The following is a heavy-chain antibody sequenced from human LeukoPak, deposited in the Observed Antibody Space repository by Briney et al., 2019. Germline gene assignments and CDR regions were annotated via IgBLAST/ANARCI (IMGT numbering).Heavy chain of an antibody. J-gene: IGHJ4*02. V-gene: IGHV4-30-2*01. D-gene: IGHD6-6*01. CDR3: ARGRPSPPTQNIAAPDY. CDR2: IYHSGST. CDR1: GGSISSGGYY. Sequence: SQTLSLTCTVSGGSISSGGYYWSWIRQPPGKGLEWIGYIYHSGSTYYNPSLKSRVTISVDRSKNQFSLKLSSVTAADTAVYYCARGRPSPPTQNIAAPDYWGQGTLVTVSS.